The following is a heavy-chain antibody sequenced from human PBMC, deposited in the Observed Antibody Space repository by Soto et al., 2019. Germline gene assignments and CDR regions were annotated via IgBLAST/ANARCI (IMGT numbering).Heavy chain of an antibody. CDR3: ARDQDSTSHFQH. V-gene: IGHV1-69*13. CDR1: GGTFSSYA. D-gene: IGHD2-15*01. Sequence: SVKVSCKASGGTFSSYAISWVRQAPGQGLEWMGGIIPIFGTANYAQKFQGRVTMTADESTSTAYMELRSLRFDDTAVYYCARDQDSTSHFQHWGQGTLVTVSS. CDR2: IIPIFGTA. J-gene: IGHJ1*01.